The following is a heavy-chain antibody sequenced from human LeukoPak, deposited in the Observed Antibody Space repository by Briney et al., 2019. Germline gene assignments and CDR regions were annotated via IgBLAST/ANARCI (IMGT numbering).Heavy chain of an antibody. CDR3: TKGDASEVRSRHAFDI. CDR2: ITYDGGRT. V-gene: IGHV3-43D*03. CDR1: GFRFDDCA. J-gene: IGHJ3*02. Sequence: GGSLRLSCAASGFRFDDCAMHWVRQAPGKGLEWVSLITYDGGRTNYADSVKGRFTISRDNSKNSLYLQMNSLRAEDTALYYCTKGDASEVRSRHAFDIWGQGTMVTVSS. D-gene: IGHD5-24*01.